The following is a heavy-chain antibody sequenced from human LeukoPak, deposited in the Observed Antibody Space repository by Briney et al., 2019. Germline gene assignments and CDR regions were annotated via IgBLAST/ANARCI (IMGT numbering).Heavy chain of an antibody. D-gene: IGHD6-19*01. Sequence: ASAKVSCKASGYTFTSYAMNWVRQAPGQGLEWMGWINTNTGNPTYAQGFTGRFVFSLDTSVSTAYLQISSLKAEDTAVYYCAREETSSGWYYTYDYWGQGTLVTVSS. CDR3: AREETSSGWYYTYDY. CDR1: GYTFTSYA. CDR2: INTNTGNP. V-gene: IGHV7-4-1*02. J-gene: IGHJ4*02.